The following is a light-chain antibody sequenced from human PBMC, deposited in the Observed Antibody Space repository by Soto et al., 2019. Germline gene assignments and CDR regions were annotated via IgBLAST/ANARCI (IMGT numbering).Light chain of an antibody. CDR3: ATWDDSLRGWV. CDR1: NSNIGNNY. V-gene: IGLV1-47*01. J-gene: IGLJ3*02. CDR2: RNN. Sequence: QTVVTQPPSVSGTPGQSVTISCSGGNSNIGNNYVYWYQQFPGTAPKLLIRRNNELPSGVPARFSGSKSGTSAPLTISGLRSEDEADYYCATWDDSLRGWVFGGGTKLTVL.